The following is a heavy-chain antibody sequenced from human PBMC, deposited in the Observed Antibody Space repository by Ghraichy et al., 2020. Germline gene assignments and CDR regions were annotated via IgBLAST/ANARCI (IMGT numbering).Heavy chain of an antibody. CDR1: GFTFSSYA. CDR3: ARRENGYHDY. Sequence: GESLNISCVASGFTFSSYAMRWVRQAPGKGLEWVSAISGTSATIYYADSVKGRFTISRDNSKNTLYLQMSSLRAEDTAVYFCARRENGYHDYWGQGALVTVSS. V-gene: IGHV3-23*01. D-gene: IGHD3-22*01. J-gene: IGHJ4*02. CDR2: ISGTSATI.